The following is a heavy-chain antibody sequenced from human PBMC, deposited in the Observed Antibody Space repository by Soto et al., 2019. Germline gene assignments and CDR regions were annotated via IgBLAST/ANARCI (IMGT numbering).Heavy chain of an antibody. CDR3: AKELEIVLMVHAASDS. CDR2: ISGGGSTT. CDR1: GFDFGKFA. Sequence: GGSLRLSCAASGFDFGKFAISWCRHSAWQGLEWVSAISGGGSTTYYADSVKGRFTISRDNSRNTVHLQIDSLRAEDTAIYYCAKELEIVLMVHAASDSWGQGIPVTVSS. V-gene: IGHV3-23*01. J-gene: IGHJ4*02. D-gene: IGHD2-8*01.